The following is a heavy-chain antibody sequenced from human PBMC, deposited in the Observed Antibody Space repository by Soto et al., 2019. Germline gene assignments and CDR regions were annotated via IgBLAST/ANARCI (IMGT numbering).Heavy chain of an antibody. Sequence: GGSLRLSCAASGFPFGDAWMTWVRQAPGKGLEWVARIKGTNDGGATDYAAPVKGRFTISREDSKSMLYLQMDSLKTEDTAVYYCSAGCCGYDTHGIDVWGQGTTVTVSS. CDR2: IKGTNDGGAT. D-gene: IGHD5-12*01. CDR1: GFPFGDAW. J-gene: IGHJ6*02. CDR3: SAGCCGYDTHGIDV. V-gene: IGHV3-15*07.